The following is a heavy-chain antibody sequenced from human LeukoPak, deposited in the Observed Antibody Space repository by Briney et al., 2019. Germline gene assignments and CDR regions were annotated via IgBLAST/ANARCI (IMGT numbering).Heavy chain of an antibody. CDR2: MNSNSGNT. CDR3: ARSYYHSSGCYLHYYYYYMDG. D-gene: IGHD3-22*01. V-gene: IGHV1-8*01. CDR1: GYTFTSYD. Sequence: ASVKVSCKASGYTFTSYDINWVRHATGQGLEWMGWMNSNSGNTAYAQKFQGRVTMTTNTSTSTAYMELSSLKSEDPAVYYGARSYYHSSGCYLHYYYYYMDGWGRGATVSVSS. J-gene: IGHJ6*03.